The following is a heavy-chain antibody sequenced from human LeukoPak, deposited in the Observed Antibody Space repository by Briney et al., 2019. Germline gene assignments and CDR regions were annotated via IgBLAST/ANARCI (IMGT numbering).Heavy chain of an antibody. CDR3: ARAARDCSGGSCPYYFDY. Sequence: PGGSLRLSCAGSGFTFSSYSMNWVRQAPGKGLEWVSSISSSSYIYYADSVKARFTTARDNAKNSRYLQMNSLRAEDTAVYYCARAARDCSGGSCPYYFDYWGQGTLVTVSS. J-gene: IGHJ4*02. CDR1: GFTFSSYS. V-gene: IGHV3-21*01. D-gene: IGHD2-15*01. CDR2: ISSSSYI.